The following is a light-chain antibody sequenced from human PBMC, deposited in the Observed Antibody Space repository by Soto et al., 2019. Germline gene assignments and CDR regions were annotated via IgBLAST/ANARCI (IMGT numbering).Light chain of an antibody. J-gene: IGKJ2*01. CDR2: DVS. CDR3: QHTTDFT. Sequence: DIQMTQSPATLAASVGDTVTMTCRIASKWLAWYQKKPGQAPKLLIYDVSNLERGVPPRFSGSTSGAESTLTITGLQPDDLGTYYCQHTTDFTLGQGTKVEI. V-gene: IGKV1-5*01. CDR1: SKW.